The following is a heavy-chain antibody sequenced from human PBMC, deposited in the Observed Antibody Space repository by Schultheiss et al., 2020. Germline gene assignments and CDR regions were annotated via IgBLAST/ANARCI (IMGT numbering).Heavy chain of an antibody. CDR2: ISGNDGST. CDR1: GFTFSAFY. Sequence: GGSLRLSCAASGFTFSAFYMSWVRQAPGKGLEWVSTISGNDGSTFYADSVKGRFTISRDNSKNTLYLQMNSLRAEDTAVYYCAKDRVVRGVEVDYWGQGTLVTVSS. D-gene: IGHD3-10*01. CDR3: AKDRVVRGVEVDY. J-gene: IGHJ4*02. V-gene: IGHV3-23*01.